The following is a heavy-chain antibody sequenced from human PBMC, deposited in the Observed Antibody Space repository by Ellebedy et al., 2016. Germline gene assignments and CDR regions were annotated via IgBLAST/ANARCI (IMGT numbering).Heavy chain of an antibody. V-gene: IGHV3-30*03. J-gene: IGHJ5*02. D-gene: IGHD4-17*01. CDR3: ARVVNDYGDYSWFDP. Sequence: GESLKISXVASGFTVTNDYMTWVRQAPGKGLEWVAVISYDGSNKYYADSVKGRFTISRDNSKNTLYLQMNSLRAEDTAVYYCARVVNDYGDYSWFDPWGQGTLVTVSS. CDR1: GFTVTNDY. CDR2: ISYDGSNK.